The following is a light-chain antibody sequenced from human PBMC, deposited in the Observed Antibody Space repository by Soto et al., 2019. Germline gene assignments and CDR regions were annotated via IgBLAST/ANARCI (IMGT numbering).Light chain of an antibody. J-gene: IGLJ2*01. CDR3: AAWDDSLSGVV. CDR1: SSNIGSNY. Sequence: QSVLTQPPSASGTPGQRVTISCSGSSSNIGSNYVYWYQQLPGTVPQLLIYRNNERPSGVPDRFSGSKSGTSASLAISGLRSEYEADYYCAAWDDSLSGVVFGGGTKVTVL. CDR2: RNN. V-gene: IGLV1-47*01.